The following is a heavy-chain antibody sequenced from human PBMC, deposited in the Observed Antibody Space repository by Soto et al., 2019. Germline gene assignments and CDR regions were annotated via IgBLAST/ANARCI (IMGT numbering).Heavy chain of an antibody. CDR1: GGSISSYY. J-gene: IGHJ4*02. CDR3: AREGGSY. V-gene: IGHV4-59*01. Sequence: SETLSLTCTVSGGSISSYYWSWIRQPPGKGLEWIGYIYYSGSTNYNPSPKSRVTISVDTSKNQFSLKLSSVTAADTAVYYCAREGGSYWGQGTLVTVSS. D-gene: IGHD1-26*01. CDR2: IYYSGST.